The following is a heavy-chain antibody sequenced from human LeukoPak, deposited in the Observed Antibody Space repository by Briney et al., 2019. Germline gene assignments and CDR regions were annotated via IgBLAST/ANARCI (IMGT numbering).Heavy chain of an antibody. CDR2: INPNSGGT. J-gene: IGHJ3*02. CDR1: GYTFTGYY. Sequence: ASVKVSCKASGYTFTGYYMHWVRQAPGQGLEWMGWINPNSGGTNYAQKFQGRVTMTRDTSISTAYMELSSLRSEDTAVYYCARVNSLNGSSRDGYNSDAFDIWGQGTMVTVSS. V-gene: IGHV1-2*02. CDR3: ARVNSLNGSSRDGYNSDAFDI. D-gene: IGHD5-24*01.